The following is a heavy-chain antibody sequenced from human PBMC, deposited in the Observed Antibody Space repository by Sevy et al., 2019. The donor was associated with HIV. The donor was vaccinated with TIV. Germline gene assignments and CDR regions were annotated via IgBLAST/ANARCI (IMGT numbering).Heavy chain of an antibody. V-gene: IGHV4-34*01. D-gene: IGHD2-2*01. CDR2: INHSGST. J-gene: IGHJ3*02. CDR1: GGSFSGYY. Sequence: SETLSLTCAVYGGSFSGYYWSWIRQPPGKGLEWIGEINHSGSTNYNPSLKSRVTISVDTSKNQFSLKLSSVTAADTAVYYCARQCGGTSCSHTFDIWGQGTMVTVSS. CDR3: ARQCGGTSCSHTFDI.